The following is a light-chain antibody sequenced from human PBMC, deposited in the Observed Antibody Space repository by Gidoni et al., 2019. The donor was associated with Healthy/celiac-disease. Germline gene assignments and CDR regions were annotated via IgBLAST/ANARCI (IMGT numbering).Light chain of an antibody. V-gene: IGKV3-11*01. CDR2: DAS. Sequence: EIVLPQSPATLSLSPGERATLSCRASQSVSSYLAWYQQKPGQAPRLLIYDASNRATGIPARFSGSGSGTDFTLTISSLEPEDFAVYYCQQSSNWITFGQGTRLEIK. CDR1: QSVSSY. CDR3: QQSSNWIT. J-gene: IGKJ5*01.